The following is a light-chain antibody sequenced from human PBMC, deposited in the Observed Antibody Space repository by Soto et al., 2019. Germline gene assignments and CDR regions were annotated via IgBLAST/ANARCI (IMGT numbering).Light chain of an antibody. J-gene: IGLJ2*01. CDR1: SSDVGGYNY. Sequence: QSVLTQPASVSGSPGQSITISCTGTSSDVGGYNYVSWYQQHPGKAPKLMIYDVSNRPSGVSNRFSGSKSGNTASLTISGLQAEDEAVYYCSSYTSVVFGGGTKLTVL. V-gene: IGLV2-14*01. CDR3: SSYTSVV. CDR2: DVS.